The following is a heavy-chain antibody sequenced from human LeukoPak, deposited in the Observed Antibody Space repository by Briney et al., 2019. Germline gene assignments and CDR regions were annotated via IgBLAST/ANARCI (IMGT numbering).Heavy chain of an antibody. V-gene: IGHV3-30*04. CDR2: IRYDGSNK. D-gene: IGHD5-18*01. J-gene: IGHJ5*02. Sequence: PGRSLRLSCAASGFTFSSYAMHWVRQAPGKGLEWVAFIRYDGSNKYYADSVRGRFTISRDNSKNTLYLQMNSLRAEDTAVYYCWGQSIQHDNWFDPWGQGTLVTVSS. CDR1: GFTFSSYA. CDR3: WGQSIQHDNWFDP.